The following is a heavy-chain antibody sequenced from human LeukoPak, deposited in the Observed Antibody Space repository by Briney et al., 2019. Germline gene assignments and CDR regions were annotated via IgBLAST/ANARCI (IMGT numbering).Heavy chain of an antibody. D-gene: IGHD3-22*01. J-gene: IGHJ4*02. CDR3: ARGEVISYYDSSGYDY. V-gene: IGHV3-30*03. CDR1: GFTFSSYG. Sequence: PGRSLRLSCAASGFTFSSYGMHWVRQAPGKGLEWVAVISYDGSNKYYADSVKGRFTISRDNSKNTLYLQMNSLRAEDTAVYYCARGEVISYYDSSGYDYWGQGTLVTVSS. CDR2: ISYDGSNK.